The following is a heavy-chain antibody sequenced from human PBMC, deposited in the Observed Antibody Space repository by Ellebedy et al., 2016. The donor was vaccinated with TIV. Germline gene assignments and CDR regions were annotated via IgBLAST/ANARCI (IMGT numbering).Heavy chain of an antibody. CDR2: IRTYTGST. CDR3: ASRESVGVGEVALDY. D-gene: IGHD3-10*01. Sequence: AASVKVSCKASGYTFTSGGISWVRQAPGQGLEGVGWIRTYTGSTNYAQQIQGRVTMTRDTSTSTAYMELRSLRSDDTAIYYCASRESVGVGEVALDYWGQGTLVTVSS. J-gene: IGHJ4*02. V-gene: IGHV1-18*04. CDR1: GYTFTSGG.